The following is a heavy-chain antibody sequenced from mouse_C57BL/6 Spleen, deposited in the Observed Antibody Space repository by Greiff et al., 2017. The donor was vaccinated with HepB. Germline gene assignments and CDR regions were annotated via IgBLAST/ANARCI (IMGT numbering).Heavy chain of an antibody. CDR3: ARFYYSNYVNYFDY. Sequence: EVKLVESGGGLVQPGGSLSLSCAASGFTFTDYYMSWVRQPPGKALEWLGFIRNKANGYTTEYSASVKGRFTISRDNSQSILYLQMNALRAEDSATYYCARFYYSNYVNYFDYWGQGTTLTVSS. J-gene: IGHJ2*01. D-gene: IGHD2-5*01. CDR1: GFTFTDYY. V-gene: IGHV7-3*01. CDR2: IRNKANGYTT.